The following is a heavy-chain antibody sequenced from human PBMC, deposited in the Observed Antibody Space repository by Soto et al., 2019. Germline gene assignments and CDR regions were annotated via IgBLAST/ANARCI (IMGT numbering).Heavy chain of an antibody. Sequence: GGSLRLSCAASGFTFSSHAMNWVRQAPGKGLEWVSAISGSGGSTYYADSVKGRFTISRDKSQNILYLQMSSLRAEDTAVYYCAKGRYSGTYYSGYWGQGTLVTVSS. CDR1: GFTFSSHA. CDR2: ISGSGGST. D-gene: IGHD1-26*01. CDR3: AKGRYSGTYYSGY. V-gene: IGHV3-23*01. J-gene: IGHJ4*02.